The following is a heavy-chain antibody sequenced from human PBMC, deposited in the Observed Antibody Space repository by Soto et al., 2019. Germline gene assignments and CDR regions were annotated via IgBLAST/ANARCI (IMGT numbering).Heavy chain of an antibody. V-gene: IGHV3-21*01. CDR2: ISSSSSYI. D-gene: IGHD5-18*01. CDR3: AREPEYSYGYLGHPYAFDI. CDR1: GVTFSSYS. Sequence: GGALRLYCAASGVTFSSYSMNWVRQAPGKGLEWVSSISSSSSYIYYADSVKGRFTISRDNAKNSLYLQMNSLRAEDTAVYYCAREPEYSYGYLGHPYAFDIWGQGTMVPVSS. J-gene: IGHJ3*02.